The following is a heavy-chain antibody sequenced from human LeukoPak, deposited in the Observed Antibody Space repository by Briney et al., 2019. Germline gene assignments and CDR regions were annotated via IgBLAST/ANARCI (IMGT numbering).Heavy chain of an antibody. J-gene: IGHJ4*02. V-gene: IGHV7-4-1*02. CDR2: INTNTGNP. Sequence: ASVKVSCTASGYTFTSYGISWVRQAPGQGLEWMGWINTNTGNPTYAQGFTGRFVFSLDTSVSTAYLQISSRKAEDTAVYYCARPWGSSSWYGLYYFDYWGQGTLVTVSS. CDR1: GYTFTSYG. CDR3: ARPWGSSSWYGLYYFDY. D-gene: IGHD6-13*01.